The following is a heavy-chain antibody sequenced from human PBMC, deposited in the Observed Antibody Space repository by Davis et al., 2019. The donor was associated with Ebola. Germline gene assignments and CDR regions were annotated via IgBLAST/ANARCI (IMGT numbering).Heavy chain of an antibody. J-gene: IGHJ6*04. Sequence: GESLKISCAASGFTFSSYAMHWVRQAPGKGLEWVAVISYDGSNKYYTDSVKGRFTISRDNSKNTLHLQMNSLRAEDTAVYYCAREGASSRYYYYGMDVWGKGTTVTVSS. V-gene: IGHV3-30-3*01. CDR2: ISYDGSNK. D-gene: IGHD1-26*01. CDR3: AREGASSRYYYYGMDV. CDR1: GFTFSSYA.